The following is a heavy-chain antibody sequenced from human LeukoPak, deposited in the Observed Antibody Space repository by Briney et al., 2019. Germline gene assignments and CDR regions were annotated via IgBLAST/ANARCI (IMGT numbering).Heavy chain of an antibody. D-gene: IGHD7-27*01. CDR2: IYSSIGT. Sequence: PGGSLRLSCAASGFTVSSNYMSWVRQAPGKGLEWVAVIYSSIGTDYADSVKGRFTISRDNSKNTVYLKMNSLRAEARAVYYCAKDDGLTGIDYWGQGSLVTVSS. V-gene: IGHV3-53*01. CDR3: AKDDGLTGIDY. CDR1: GFTVSSNY. J-gene: IGHJ4*02.